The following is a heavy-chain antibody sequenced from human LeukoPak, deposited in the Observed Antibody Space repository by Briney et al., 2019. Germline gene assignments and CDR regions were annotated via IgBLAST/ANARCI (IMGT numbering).Heavy chain of an antibody. CDR2: ISYDGSNK. D-gene: IGHD4-11*01. J-gene: IGHJ4*02. CDR3: ARGGTGLQSPFDS. CDR1: GFTFSSYG. V-gene: IGHV3-30*03. Sequence: PGGSLRLSCAASGFTFSSYGMHWVRQAPGKGLEWVAVISYDGSNKYYADSVKGRFTISRDNSKNTLYLQMNSLRAEDTAVYYCARGGTGLQSPFDSWGQGTTVTVSS.